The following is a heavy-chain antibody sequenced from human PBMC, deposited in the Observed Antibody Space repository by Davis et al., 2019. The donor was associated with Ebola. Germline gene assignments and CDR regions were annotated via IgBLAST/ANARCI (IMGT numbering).Heavy chain of an antibody. V-gene: IGHV3-73*01. CDR3: AKDMGTQIAARPFDYYYYGMDV. CDR2: IRSKANTYAT. J-gene: IGHJ6*02. D-gene: IGHD6-6*01. CDR1: GFTFSGSA. Sequence: GESLKISCAASGFTFSGSAMHWVRQASGKGLEWVGRIRSKANTYATAYAASVKGRFTISRDDSKNTAYLQMNSLKTEDTAVYYCAKDMGTQIAARPFDYYYYGMDVWGQGTTVTVSS.